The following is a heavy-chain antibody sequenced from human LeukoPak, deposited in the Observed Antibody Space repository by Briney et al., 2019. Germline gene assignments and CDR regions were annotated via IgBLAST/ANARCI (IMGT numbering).Heavy chain of an antibody. J-gene: IGHJ4*02. CDR1: GYTFTGYY. CDR3: ARGVSGWSYDDY. Sequence: ASVKVSCKTSGYTFTGYYIHWVRQAPGQGLEWMGWISAYNGNTNYAQKLQGRVTMTTDTSTSTAYMELRSLRSDDTAVYYCARGVSGWSYDDYWGQGTLVTVSS. CDR2: ISAYNGNT. V-gene: IGHV1-18*04. D-gene: IGHD6-19*01.